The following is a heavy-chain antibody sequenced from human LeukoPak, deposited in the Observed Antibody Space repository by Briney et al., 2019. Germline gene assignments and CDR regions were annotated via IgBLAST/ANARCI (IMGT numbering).Heavy chain of an antibody. V-gene: IGHV4-59*01. J-gene: IGHJ5*02. CDR2: IYYSGTT. D-gene: IGHD3-10*01. CDR1: GGSISSFY. Sequence: SETLSLTCTVSGGSISSFYWSWIRQPPGKGLEWIGTIYYSGTTRYNPSLKSRVAISVDTSKTQFSLKLSSVTAADTAVYYCARAAYYGSGTSWFDPWGQGTLVTVSS. CDR3: ARAAYYGSGTSWFDP.